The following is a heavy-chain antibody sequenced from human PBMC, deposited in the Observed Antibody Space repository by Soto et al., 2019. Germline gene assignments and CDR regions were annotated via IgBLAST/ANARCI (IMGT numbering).Heavy chain of an antibody. V-gene: IGHV4-39*01. CDR2: IYYTGIT. CDR3: ARPARQDTVAGNY. CDR1: GGSISSSSYY. J-gene: IGHJ4*02. Sequence: QLHLQESGPGLVKPSETLSLTCTVSGGSISSSSYYWGWIRQPPGKGLEWIGSIYYTGITHYNPYLKSRATISIDTSKNQFSLNLNSVTATDTAVYYCARPARQDTVAGNYWGQGTLVTVSS. D-gene: IGHD6-19*01.